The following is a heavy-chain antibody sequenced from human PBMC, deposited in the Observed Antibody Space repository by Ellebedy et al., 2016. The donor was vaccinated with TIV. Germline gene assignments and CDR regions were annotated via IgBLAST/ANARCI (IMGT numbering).Heavy chain of an antibody. Sequence: AASVKVSCKASGYTFTRYGISWVRQAPGQGLEWMGWISGYNGDTAYAQKFQGRVTVTTDTSTTSAYVELRSLKSDDTAVYYCVRDRVLTMTAGGLPGMDVWGQGTSVTVSS. D-gene: IGHD6-13*01. J-gene: IGHJ6*02. CDR2: ISGYNGDT. CDR1: GYTFTRYG. CDR3: VRDRVLTMTAGGLPGMDV. V-gene: IGHV1-18*04.